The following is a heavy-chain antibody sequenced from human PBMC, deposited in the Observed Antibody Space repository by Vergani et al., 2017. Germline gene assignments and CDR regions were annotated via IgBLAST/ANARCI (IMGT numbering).Heavy chain of an antibody. J-gene: IGHJ6*02. CDR3: ARDPVYYCGSGNYYYGLDV. D-gene: IGHD3-10*01. CDR2: ISAYNGNT. V-gene: IGHV1-18*01. Sequence: QVQLVQSGAEVKKPGASVKVSCKASGYTFTSYGISWVRQAPGQGLEWMGWISAYNGNTNYVQKLQGRITMTTDTSTSTAYMELRSLRSDDTAVYYCARDPVYYCGSGNYYYGLDVWGQGTTVTVSS. CDR1: GYTFTSYG.